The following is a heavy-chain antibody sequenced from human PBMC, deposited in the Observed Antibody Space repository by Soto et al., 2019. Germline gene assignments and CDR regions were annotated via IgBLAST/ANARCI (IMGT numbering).Heavy chain of an antibody. CDR3: ARRGYCSGGSCYARLSYFDY. D-gene: IGHD2-15*01. CDR1: GGSISSYY. Sequence: SETLSLTCTVSGGSISSYYWSWIRQPPGKGLEWIGYIYYSGSTNYNPSLKSRVTISVDTSKNQFSLKLSSVTAADTAVYYCARRGYCSGGSCYARLSYFDYWGQGTRVTVSS. CDR2: IYYSGST. J-gene: IGHJ4*02. V-gene: IGHV4-59*08.